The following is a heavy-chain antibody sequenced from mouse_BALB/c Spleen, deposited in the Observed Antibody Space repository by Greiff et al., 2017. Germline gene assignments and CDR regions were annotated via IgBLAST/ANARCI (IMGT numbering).Heavy chain of an antibody. D-gene: IGHD1-1*01. CDR2: ISSGGSYT. V-gene: IGHV5-6*01. Sequence: EVKLMESGGDLVKPGGSLKLSCAASGFTFSSYGMSWVRQTPDKRLEWVATISSGGSYTYYPDSVKGRFTISRDNAKNTLYLQMSSLKSEDTAMYYCARQRDYYGSFAYWGQGTLVTVSA. J-gene: IGHJ3*01. CDR3: ARQRDYYGSFAY. CDR1: GFTFSSYG.